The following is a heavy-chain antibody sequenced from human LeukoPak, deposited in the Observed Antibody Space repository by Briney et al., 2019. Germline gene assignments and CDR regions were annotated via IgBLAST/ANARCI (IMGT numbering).Heavy chain of an antibody. V-gene: IGHV3-74*03. CDR3: ARDWYHAIDY. CDR2: ITSDGTST. CDR1: GFSFSTTW. Sequence: GGSLRLSCAASGFSFSTTWMHWVRQLPGQGLVWVARITSDGTSTSYAESVKGRFTISRDNAKNTLYLQMNSLRAEDTAVYYCARDWYHAIDYWGQGTLVTVSS. D-gene: IGHD2-2*01. J-gene: IGHJ4*02.